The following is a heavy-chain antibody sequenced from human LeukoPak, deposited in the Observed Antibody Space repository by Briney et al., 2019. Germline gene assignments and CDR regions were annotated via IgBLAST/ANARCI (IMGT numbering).Heavy chain of an antibody. CDR1: GGSISSGSYY. CDR3: ARGGRYYDSSGYGGDY. J-gene: IGHJ4*02. CDR2: IYTSGST. Sequence: PSQTLSLTCTVSGGSISSGSYYWSWIRQPAGKGLEWIGRIYTSGSTNYNPSLKSRVTISVDTSKNQFSLKLSSVTAADTAVYYCARGGRYYDSSGYGGDYWGQGTLVTVSS. D-gene: IGHD3-22*01. V-gene: IGHV4-61*02.